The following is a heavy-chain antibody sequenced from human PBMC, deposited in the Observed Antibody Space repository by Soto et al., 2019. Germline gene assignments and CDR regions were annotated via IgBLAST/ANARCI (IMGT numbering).Heavy chain of an antibody. Sequence: PGVSMKISCKGSGYRFDGYWITWVRQKTGKGLEWMGRIDPSDSQTYYSPSFRGHVTISVTKSITTVFLQWSSLRASDTAMYYCARQIYDSDTGPNFQYYFDSWGQGTPVTVS. J-gene: IGHJ4*02. CDR1: GYRFDGYW. CDR3: ARQIYDSDTGPNFQYYFDS. V-gene: IGHV5-10-1*01. CDR2: IDPSDSQT. D-gene: IGHD3-22*01.